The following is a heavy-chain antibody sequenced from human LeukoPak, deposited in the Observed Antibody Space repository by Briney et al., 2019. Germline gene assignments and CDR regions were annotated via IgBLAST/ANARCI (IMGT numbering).Heavy chain of an antibody. CDR3: ARGPYGSGSSWDY. Sequence: SETLSLTCTVSGGSISSHYWSWIRQPPGKGLEWIGYIYYSGSTNYNPSLKSRVTISVDTSKNQFSLKLCSVTAADTAVYYCARGPYGSGSSWDYWGQGTLVTVSS. V-gene: IGHV4-59*11. D-gene: IGHD3-10*01. CDR2: IYYSGST. CDR1: GGSISSHY. J-gene: IGHJ4*02.